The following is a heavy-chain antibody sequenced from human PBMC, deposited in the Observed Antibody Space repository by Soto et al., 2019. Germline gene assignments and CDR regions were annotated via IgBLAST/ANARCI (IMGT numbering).Heavy chain of an antibody. CDR3: AKRAWGSFSFVD. V-gene: IGHV3-23*01. J-gene: IGHJ4*02. CDR2: ISGSGDST. CDR1: GFTFSSYA. Sequence: EVQLLESGGGLVQPGGSLRLSCAASGFTFSSYAMSWVRQAPGKGLEWVSVISGSGDSTYYADSVKGRFTISRDNSKNTLYLHINRLRADDTALYYCAKRAWGSFSFVDWGQGTLVTVSS. D-gene: IGHD7-27*01.